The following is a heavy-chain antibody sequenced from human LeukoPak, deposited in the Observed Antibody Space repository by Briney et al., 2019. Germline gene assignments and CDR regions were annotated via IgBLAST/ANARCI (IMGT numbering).Heavy chain of an antibody. J-gene: IGHJ4*02. V-gene: IGHV1-2*02. CDR1: GYTFTGYY. CDR3: ARRPSGYSYGYDY. Sequence: ASVKVSCKASGYTFTGYYMHWVRQAPGQGLEWMGWINPNSGGTNYAQKFQGRVTMTRDTSISTAYMELSRLRSDDTAVYYCARRPSGYSYGYDYWGQGTLVTVSS. D-gene: IGHD5-18*01. CDR2: INPNSGGT.